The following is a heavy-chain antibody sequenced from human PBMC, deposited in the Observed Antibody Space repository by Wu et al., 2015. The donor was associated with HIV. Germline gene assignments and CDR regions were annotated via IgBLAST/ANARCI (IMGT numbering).Heavy chain of an antibody. D-gene: IGHD5-24*01. Sequence: QVHLVQSGAEVKKPGSSMKVSCKASGGTFSTYAINWVRQAPGQGLEWMGRIIPMYATPNYAPKFQGRVTITADESTNTAYMEVNSLRSEDTAVYYCARDRSVGEMPTFRLVYWGQGTLVTVSS. CDR1: GGTFSTYA. CDR2: IIPMYATP. CDR3: ARDRSVGEMPTFRLVY. V-gene: IGHV1-69*13. J-gene: IGHJ4*02.